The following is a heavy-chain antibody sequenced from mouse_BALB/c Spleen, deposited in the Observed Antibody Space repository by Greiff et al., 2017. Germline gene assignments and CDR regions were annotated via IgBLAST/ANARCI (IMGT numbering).Heavy chain of an antibody. Sequence: EVHLVESGGGLVQPGGSLKLSCAASGFTFSSYTMSWVRQTPEKRLEWVAYISNGGGSTYYPDTVKGRFTISRDNAKNTLYLQMSSLKSEDTAMYYCARQGYGSSPFAYWGQGTLVTVSA. D-gene: IGHD1-1*01. CDR1: GFTFSSYT. V-gene: IGHV5-12-2*01. J-gene: IGHJ3*01. CDR3: ARQGYGSSPFAY. CDR2: ISNGGGST.